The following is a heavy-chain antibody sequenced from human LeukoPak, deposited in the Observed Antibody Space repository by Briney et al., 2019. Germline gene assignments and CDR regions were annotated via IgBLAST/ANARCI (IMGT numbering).Heavy chain of an antibody. CDR2: TYYRSKWFN. CDR1: GVSISSNSAA. CDR3: ARDWYGGSYYRFDS. Sequence: SQTLSLTCAIAGVSISSNSAAWDWIRQSPSRGLEWLGRTYYRSKWFNDYAVSVKSRISINPDTSKNQFSLQLNSVTPDDTAVYYCARDWYGGSYYRFDSWGQGSLVTVSS. V-gene: IGHV6-1*01. D-gene: IGHD1-26*01. J-gene: IGHJ4*02.